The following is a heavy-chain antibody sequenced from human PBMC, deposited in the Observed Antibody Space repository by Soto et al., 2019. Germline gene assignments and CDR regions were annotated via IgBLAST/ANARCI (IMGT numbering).Heavy chain of an antibody. J-gene: IGHJ1*01. V-gene: IGHV1-18*04. D-gene: IGHD1-26*01. CDR1: GYTFTSYG. Sequence: ASVKVSCKASGYTFTSYGISWVRQAPGQGLEWMGWISAYNGNTNYAQKLQGRVTMTTDTSTSTAYMELRSLRSDDRAVYYCARDGELGAISAEYFQHWGQGTLVTVSS. CDR2: ISAYNGNT. CDR3: ARDGELGAISAEYFQH.